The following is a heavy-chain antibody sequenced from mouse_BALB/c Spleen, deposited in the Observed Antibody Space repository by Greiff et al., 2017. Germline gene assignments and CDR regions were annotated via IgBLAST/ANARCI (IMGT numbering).Heavy chain of an antibody. Sequence: VQLQQSGAELAKPGASVKMSCKASGYTFTSYWMHWVKQRPGQGLEWIGYINPSTGYTEYNQKFKDKATLTADKTSSTAYMQLSSLTSEDSAVYYSARWVYGSNYVYFDYWGQGTTLTVSS. D-gene: IGHD1-1*01. CDR2: INPSTGYT. CDR1: GYTFTSYW. CDR3: ARWVYGSNYVYFDY. V-gene: IGHV1-7*01. J-gene: IGHJ2*01.